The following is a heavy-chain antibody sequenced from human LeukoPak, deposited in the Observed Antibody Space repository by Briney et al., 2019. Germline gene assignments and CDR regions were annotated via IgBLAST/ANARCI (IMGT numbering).Heavy chain of an antibody. V-gene: IGHV3-7*01. CDR3: ARAIEWLGYFDY. CDR1: GFTFSVYW. Sequence: PGGSLRLSCEASGFTFSVYWMGWVRQAPGKGLEWVANTKQDGSEKYYVDSVKGRFTISRDNSKNSLYLQMNSLRAEDTAVYFCARAIEWLGYFDYWGQGTLVTVSS. D-gene: IGHD3-3*01. CDR2: TKQDGSEK. J-gene: IGHJ4*02.